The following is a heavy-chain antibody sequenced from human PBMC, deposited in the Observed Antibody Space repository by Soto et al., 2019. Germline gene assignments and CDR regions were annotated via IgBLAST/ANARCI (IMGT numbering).Heavy chain of an antibody. CDR2: INANSGGT. D-gene: IGHD5-12*01. V-gene: IGHV1-2*02. CDR3: ARARRIVATLHCFDP. CDR1: GYTFTGYY. Sequence: ASVKVSCKASGYTFTGYYMHWVRQAPGQGLEWMGWINANSGGTNYAQKFQGRVTMTRDTSISTAYMELSRLRSDDTAVYYCARARRIVATLHCFDPWGQGSMVTVSS. J-gene: IGHJ5*02.